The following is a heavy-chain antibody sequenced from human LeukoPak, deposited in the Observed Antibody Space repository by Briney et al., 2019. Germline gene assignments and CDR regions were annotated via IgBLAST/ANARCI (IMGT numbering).Heavy chain of an antibody. V-gene: IGHV1-2*02. CDR2: INPNSGGT. J-gene: IGHJ6*03. Sequence: ASVKVSCKASGYTFTGYYMHWVRQAPGQGLEWMGWINPNSGGTNYAQKFQGRVTMTRDTSISTAYMELSRLRSDDTAVYYCATPGPFIAARYYYYYMDVWGKGTTVTVSS. CDR1: GYTFTGYY. D-gene: IGHD6-25*01. CDR3: ATPGPFIAARYYYYYMDV.